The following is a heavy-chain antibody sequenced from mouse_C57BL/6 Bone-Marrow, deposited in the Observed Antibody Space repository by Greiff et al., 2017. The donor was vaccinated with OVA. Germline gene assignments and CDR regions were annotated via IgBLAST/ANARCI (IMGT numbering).Heavy chain of an antibody. V-gene: IGHV5-17*01. D-gene: IGHD1-1*01. CDR3: ARRLLRVYYFDY. CDR2: ISSGSSTI. CDR1: GFTFSDYG. Sequence: EVKLVESGGGLVKPGGSLKLSCAASGFTFSDYGMHWVRQAPEKGLEWVAYISSGSSTIYYADTVKGRFTISRDNAKNTLFLQMTSLRSEDKAMDYCARRLLRVYYFDYWGQGTTLTVSS. J-gene: IGHJ2*01.